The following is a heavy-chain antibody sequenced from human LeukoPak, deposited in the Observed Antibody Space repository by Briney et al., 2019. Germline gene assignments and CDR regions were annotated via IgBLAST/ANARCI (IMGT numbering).Heavy chain of an antibody. Sequence: GRSLRLSCAASGFTFSSYAMHWVRQAPGKGLEWVAVISYDGSNKYYADSVKGRFTISRDNSKNTLYLQMSSLRAEDTAVYYCARDRGVRGVIDYWGQGTLVTVSS. J-gene: IGHJ4*02. D-gene: IGHD3-10*01. CDR1: GFTFSSYA. CDR2: ISYDGSNK. V-gene: IGHV3-30-3*01. CDR3: ARDRGVRGVIDY.